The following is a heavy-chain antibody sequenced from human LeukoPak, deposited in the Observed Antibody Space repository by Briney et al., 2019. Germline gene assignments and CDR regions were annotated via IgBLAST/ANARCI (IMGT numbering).Heavy chain of an antibody. CDR2: INPNSGGT. CDR1: GYTFTGYY. CDR3: ARDGPSSSRFYYYYYMDV. V-gene: IGHV1-2*02. D-gene: IGHD6-13*01. Sequence: ASVKVSCKASGYTFTGYYMHWVRQAPGQGLEWMGWINPNSGGTNYAQKFQGRVTMTRDTSISTAYMELSRLRSDDTAVYYCARDGPSSSRFYYYYYMDVWGKGTTVTISS. J-gene: IGHJ6*03.